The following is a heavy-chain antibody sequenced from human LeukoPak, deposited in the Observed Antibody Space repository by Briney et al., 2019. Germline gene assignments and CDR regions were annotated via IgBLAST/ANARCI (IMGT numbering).Heavy chain of an antibody. J-gene: IGHJ6*03. Sequence: SETLSLTCTVSGGSISSGGYYWSWIRQHPGKGLEWIGCIYYSGSTYYNPSLKSRVTISVDTSKNQFSLKLSSVTAADTAVYYCARDQLGYCSSTSCYDYYYVDVWGKGTTVTVSS. D-gene: IGHD2-2*01. CDR1: GGSISSGGYY. CDR3: ARDQLGYCSSTSCYDYYYVDV. V-gene: IGHV4-31*03. CDR2: IYYSGST.